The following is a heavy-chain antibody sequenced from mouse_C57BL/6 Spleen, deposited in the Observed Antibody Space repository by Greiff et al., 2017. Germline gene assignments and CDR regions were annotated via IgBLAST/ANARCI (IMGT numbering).Heavy chain of an antibody. CDR1: GYSITSDY. Sequence: DVKLQESGPGLAKPSQTLSLTCSVTGYSITSDYWNWIRKFPGNKLEYMGYISYSGSTYYNPSLKSRISITRDTSKNQYYLQLNSVTTEDTATYYCARYPDGYYWYFDVWGTGTTVTVSS. CDR2: ISYSGST. J-gene: IGHJ1*03. CDR3: ARYPDGYYWYFDV. D-gene: IGHD2-3*01. V-gene: IGHV3-8*01.